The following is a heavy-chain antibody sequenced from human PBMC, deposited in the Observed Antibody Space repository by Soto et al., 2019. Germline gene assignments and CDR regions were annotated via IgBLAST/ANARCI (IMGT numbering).Heavy chain of an antibody. D-gene: IGHD3-3*01. CDR1: GGSISSYY. V-gene: IGHV4-59*12. CDR2: IYYTGNT. J-gene: IGHJ5*02. CDR3: ARRGPLRFLEWLPLDWFDP. Sequence: PSETLSLTCTVSGGSISSYYWSWIRQPPGKGLEWIGYIYYTGNTNYTPSLKSRVTISVDTSKNQFSLKLSSVTAADTAVYYCARRGPLRFLEWLPLDWFDPWGQGTLVSVSS.